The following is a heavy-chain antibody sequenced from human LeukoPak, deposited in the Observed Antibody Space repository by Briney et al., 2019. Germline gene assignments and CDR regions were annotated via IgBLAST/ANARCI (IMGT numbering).Heavy chain of an antibody. CDR1: GYSFTSYW. V-gene: IGHV5-51*01. Sequence: GESLKISCKGSGYSFTSYWIGWVRQMPGKGLEWMGIIYPGDSDTRYSPSFQGQVTISADKSISTAYLQWSSLKASDTAMYYCARLRGYDYVWGRPNWFDPWGQGTLVTVSS. J-gene: IGHJ5*02. CDR2: IYPGDSDT. D-gene: IGHD3-16*01. CDR3: ARLRGYDYVWGRPNWFDP.